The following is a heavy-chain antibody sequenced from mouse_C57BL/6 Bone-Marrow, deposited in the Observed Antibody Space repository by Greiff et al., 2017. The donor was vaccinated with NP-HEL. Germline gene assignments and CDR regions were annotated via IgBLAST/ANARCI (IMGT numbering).Heavy chain of an antibody. CDR3: ARRGTTVVAPYYFDY. J-gene: IGHJ2*01. CDR1: GYTFTDYN. V-gene: IGHV1-18*01. D-gene: IGHD1-1*01. CDR2: INPNNGGT. Sequence: VQLQQSGPELVKPGASVKIPCKASGYTFTDYNMDWVKQSHGKSLEWIGDINPNNGGTIYNQKFKGKATLTVDKSSSTAYMELRSLTSEDTAVYYCARRGTTVVAPYYFDYWGQGTTLTVSS.